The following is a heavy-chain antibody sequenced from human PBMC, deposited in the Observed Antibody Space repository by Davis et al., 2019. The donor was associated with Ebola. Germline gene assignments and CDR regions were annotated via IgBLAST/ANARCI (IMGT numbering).Heavy chain of an antibody. CDR2: ISSNGGST. J-gene: IGHJ3*02. Sequence: GESLKISCSASGFTFSSYAMHWVRQAPGKGLEYVSAISSNGGSTYYADSVKGRFTISRDNSKNTLYLQMSSLRAEDTAVYYCARLDTYDSSGYYHPFAFDIWGQGTMVTVSS. D-gene: IGHD3-22*01. CDR1: GFTFSSYA. V-gene: IGHV3-64D*06. CDR3: ARLDTYDSSGYYHPFAFDI.